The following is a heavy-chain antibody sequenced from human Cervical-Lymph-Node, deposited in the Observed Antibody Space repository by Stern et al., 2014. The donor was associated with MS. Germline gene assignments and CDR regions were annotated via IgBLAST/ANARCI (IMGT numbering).Heavy chain of an antibody. CDR2: IYYNGNT. Sequence: QLQLQESGPGLVKPSQTLSLTCTVSGGSISSAGYYWSWIRQHPGKGLEWIGYIYYNGNTDYSSSLKSRVNISVDTSKTQFSLKLTSVTAADTAEYYCTTSLYASTWSRWGQGALVTVSS. CDR1: GGSISSAGYY. V-gene: IGHV4-31*03. CDR3: TTSLYASTWSR. D-gene: IGHD6-13*01. J-gene: IGHJ4*02.